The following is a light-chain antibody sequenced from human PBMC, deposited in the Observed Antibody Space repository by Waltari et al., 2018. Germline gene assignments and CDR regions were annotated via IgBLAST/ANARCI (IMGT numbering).Light chain of an antibody. V-gene: IGKV1-39*01. CDR1: QSISSY. CDR2: SAS. J-gene: IGKJ1*01. CDR3: QQSHSTPWT. Sequence: DIQMTQSPSSLAAYVGDRVTITCRASQSISSYLNWYQQKPGKAPKLLIYSASSLQSGVPSRFSGSGSGTDFTLTINSLQPEDFATYYCQQSHSTPWTFGQGTKVEIK.